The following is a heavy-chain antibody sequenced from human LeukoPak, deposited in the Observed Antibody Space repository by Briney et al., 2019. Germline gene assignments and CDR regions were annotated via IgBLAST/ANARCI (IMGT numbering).Heavy chain of an antibody. D-gene: IGHD1-26*01. CDR2: ISTNSDIR. CDR3: ARDWDAMDHCFDP. J-gene: IGHJ5*02. V-gene: IGHV1-18*01. Sequence: EASVKVSCKASGYTFTNYGISWVRQAPGQGLEWMGWISTNSDIRTYAQTLQGRFTMTTDTATTTAYMELNNLTFDDTAVYYCARDWDAMDHCFDPWGQGTPVTVSS. CDR1: GYTFTNYG.